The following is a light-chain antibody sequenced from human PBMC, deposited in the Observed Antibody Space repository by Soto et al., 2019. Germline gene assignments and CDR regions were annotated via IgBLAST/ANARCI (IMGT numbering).Light chain of an antibody. CDR1: QSISSW. CDR3: QQYNSYHT. Sequence: DIQMTQSHSTLSASVGDRVTITCRASQSISSWLAWYQQKPGKAPKLLIYDASSLESGVPSRFSGSGSGTEFTLTISSLQPDDFETYYCQQYNSYHTFGQGTKLEIK. CDR2: DAS. V-gene: IGKV1-5*01. J-gene: IGKJ2*01.